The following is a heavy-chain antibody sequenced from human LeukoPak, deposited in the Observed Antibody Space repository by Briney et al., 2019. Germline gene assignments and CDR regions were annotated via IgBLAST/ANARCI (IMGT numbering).Heavy chain of an antibody. CDR3: ARGGAAAGYVGFDY. Sequence: ASVKVYCKASGYTFTGYYMHWVRQAPGQGLEGMGWINPNSGGTNYAQKFQGRVTMTRDTSISTAYMELSRLRSDDTAVYYCARGGAAAGYVGFDYWGQGTLVTVSS. D-gene: IGHD6-13*01. CDR1: GYTFTGYY. V-gene: IGHV1-2*02. CDR2: INPNSGGT. J-gene: IGHJ4*02.